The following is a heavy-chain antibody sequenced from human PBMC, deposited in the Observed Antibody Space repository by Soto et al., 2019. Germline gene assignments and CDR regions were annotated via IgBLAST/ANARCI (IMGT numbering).Heavy chain of an antibody. V-gene: IGHV4-30-4*01. CDR1: GGSISSGDYY. Sequence: SETLSLTCTVSGGSISSGDYYWSWIRQPPGKGLEWIGYIYYSGGTYYNPSLKSRVTISVDTSKNQFSLKLSSVTAADTAVYYGARVTGRYYYGMDVWGQGTTVTVSS. CDR2: IYYSGGT. CDR3: ARVTGRYYYGMDV. J-gene: IGHJ6*02.